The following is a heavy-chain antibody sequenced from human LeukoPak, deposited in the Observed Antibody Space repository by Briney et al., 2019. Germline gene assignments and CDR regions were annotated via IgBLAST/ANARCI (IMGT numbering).Heavy chain of an antibody. V-gene: IGHV4-30-4*01. CDR3: ARGRYYDSSGYSWFDP. J-gene: IGHJ5*02. D-gene: IGHD3-22*01. CDR1: GGSISSGDYY. Sequence: PSETLSLTCTVSGGSISSGDYYWSWIRQPPGKGLEWIGYIYYSGSTYYNPSLKSRVTISVDTSKNQFSLKLSSVTAADTAVYYCARGRYYDSSGYSWFDPWGQGTLVTVSS. CDR2: IYYSGST.